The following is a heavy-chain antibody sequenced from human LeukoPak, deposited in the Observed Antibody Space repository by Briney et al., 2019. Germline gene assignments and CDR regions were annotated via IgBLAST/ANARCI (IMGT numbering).Heavy chain of an antibody. CDR2: ISSSGSTI. CDR1: GFTLSDYY. CDR3: ARRRDFFDY. V-gene: IGHV3-11*04. J-gene: IGHJ4*02. Sequence: GGPVSLSCAASGFTLSDYYMSWIRHARGGGGEIVSYISSSGSTIDYADYVKVRFTISRDNAKNSLYLQMSSLRAEDTAMYDCARRRDFFDYWGQGTLVTVSS.